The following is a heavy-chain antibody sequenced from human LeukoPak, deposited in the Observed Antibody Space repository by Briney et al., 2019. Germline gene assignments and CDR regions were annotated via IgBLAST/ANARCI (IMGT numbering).Heavy chain of an antibody. J-gene: IGHJ4*02. CDR2: IYHSGST. Sequence: PSETLSLTCAVSGGSISSGGYSWSWIRQPPGKGLEWIGYIYHSGSTYYNPSLKSRVTISVDRSKNQFSLKLSSVTAADTAVYYCARGRGYRPLDYWGQGTLVTVSS. D-gene: IGHD5-18*01. CDR1: GGSISSGGYS. V-gene: IGHV4-30-2*01. CDR3: ARGRGYRPLDY.